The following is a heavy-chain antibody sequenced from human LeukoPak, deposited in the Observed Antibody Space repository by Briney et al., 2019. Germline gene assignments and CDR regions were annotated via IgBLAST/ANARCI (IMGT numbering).Heavy chain of an antibody. Sequence: TPSETLSLTCAVYGGSFSGYYWSWIRQPPGKGLEWIGEINHSGSTNYNPSLKSRVTISVDTSKNQFSLELSSVTAADTAVYYCARRGFGRYDFWSGYYTGRVRRFYFDYWGQGTLVTVSS. D-gene: IGHD3-3*01. V-gene: IGHV4-34*01. CDR2: INHSGST. J-gene: IGHJ4*02. CDR1: GGSFSGYY. CDR3: ARRGFGRYDFWSGYYTGRVRRFYFDY.